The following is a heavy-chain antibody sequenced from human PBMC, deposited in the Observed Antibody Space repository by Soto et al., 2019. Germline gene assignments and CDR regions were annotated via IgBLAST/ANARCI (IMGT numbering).Heavy chain of an antibody. CDR3: VRADYATGSYYTHY. V-gene: IGHV4-31*03. D-gene: IGHD3-10*01. CDR2: ISNSGRT. J-gene: IGHJ4*02. Sequence: SETLSLTCTVSGGSVRRGNYYWSWIRQFPGKGLEWIGYISNSGRTHYNPSLMSRITILVDTSKNQFFLELRSVTTADTALYYCVRADYATGSYYTHYSGQGTLVSVSS. CDR1: GGSVRRGNYY.